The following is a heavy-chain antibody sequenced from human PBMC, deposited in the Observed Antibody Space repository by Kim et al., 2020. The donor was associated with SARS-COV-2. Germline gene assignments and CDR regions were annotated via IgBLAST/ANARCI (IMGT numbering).Heavy chain of an antibody. D-gene: IGHD1-26*01. CDR2: ISYDGSNK. CDR1: GFTFSSYG. J-gene: IGHJ4*02. Sequence: GGSLRLSCAASGFTFSSYGMHWVRQAPGKGLEWVAVISYDGSNKYYADSVKGRFTISRDNSKNTLYLQMNSLRAEDTAVYYCAKDGDPDSGSYSPFDYWGQGTLVTVSS. V-gene: IGHV3-30*18. CDR3: AKDGDPDSGSYSPFDY.